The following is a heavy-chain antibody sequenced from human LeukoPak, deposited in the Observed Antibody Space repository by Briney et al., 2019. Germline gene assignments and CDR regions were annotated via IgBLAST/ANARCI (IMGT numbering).Heavy chain of an antibody. CDR2: ISGSGGST. J-gene: IGHJ3*02. V-gene: IGHV3-23*01. CDR3: AKFRVPAAILDAFDI. D-gene: IGHD2-2*02. CDR1: GFTFSSYW. Sequence: GGSLRLSCAASGFTFSSYWMSWVRQAPGKGLEWVPAISGSGGSTYYADSVKGRFTISRDNSKNTLYLQMNSLRAEDTAVYYCAKFRVPAAILDAFDIWGQGTMVTVSS.